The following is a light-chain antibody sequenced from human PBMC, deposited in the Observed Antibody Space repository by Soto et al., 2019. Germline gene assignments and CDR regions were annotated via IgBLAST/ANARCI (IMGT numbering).Light chain of an antibody. V-gene: IGKV2-28*01. J-gene: IGKJ5*01. CDR2: LGS. CDR3: QQRSNWPAMIT. Sequence: DIVMTQSPLSLPVTPGEPASISCRSSQSLLHSNGYNYLDWYLQKPGQSPQLLIYLGSNRASGVPDRFSGSGSGTDFTLKISRVEAEDVGVYYCQQRSNWPAMITFGQGTRLEIK. CDR1: QSLLHSNGYNY.